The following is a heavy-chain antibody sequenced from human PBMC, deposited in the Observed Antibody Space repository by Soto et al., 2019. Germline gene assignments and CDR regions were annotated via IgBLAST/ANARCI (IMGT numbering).Heavy chain of an antibody. D-gene: IGHD2-15*01. CDR2: IYYTGST. J-gene: IGHJ5*02. CDR3: AIGYCSGGSCYSEGWFDP. V-gene: IGHV4-31*03. Sequence: QVQLQESGPGLVKPSQTLSLTCTVSGASINSGGYYWNWIRQHPGKGLAWIGYIYYTGSTYYNPSLKSRLTISIDTSKKQFSLKLSSVTAADTAVYYCAIGYCSGGSCYSEGWFDPWGQGTLVTVSS. CDR1: GASINSGGYY.